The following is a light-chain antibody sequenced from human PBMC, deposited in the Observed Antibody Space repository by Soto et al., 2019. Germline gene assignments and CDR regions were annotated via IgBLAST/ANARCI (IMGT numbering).Light chain of an antibody. CDR1: RSIGTN. J-gene: IGKJ5*01. V-gene: IGKV1-39*01. CDR2: AAS. CDR3: QQSFSPHIA. Sequence: EIQVTQSPTSLSASVGDRVTITCRASRSIGTNLNWYQQRPGKAPQLLIYAASSPQSGVPSRFSGSTSGTDFTLTINGLQPEDFATYYCQQSFSPHIAFGQGTRL.